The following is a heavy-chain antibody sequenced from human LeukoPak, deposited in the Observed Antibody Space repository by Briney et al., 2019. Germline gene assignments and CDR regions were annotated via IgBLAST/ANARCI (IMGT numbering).Heavy chain of an antibody. J-gene: IGHJ4*02. CDR3: ASGPSCSGGSCYYRLYYFDY. V-gene: IGHV3-21*01. CDR1: GFTFNSYS. Sequence: GGSLRLSCAASGFTFNSYSMNWVRQAPGKGLEWVSSISSSSSYIYYADSVKGRFTISRDNAKNSLYLQMNSLRAEDTAVYYCASGPSCSGGSCYYRLYYFDYWGQGTLVAVSS. CDR2: ISSSSSYI. D-gene: IGHD2-15*01.